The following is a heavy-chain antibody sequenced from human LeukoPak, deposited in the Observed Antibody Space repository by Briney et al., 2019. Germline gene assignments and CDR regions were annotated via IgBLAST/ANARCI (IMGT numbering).Heavy chain of an antibody. D-gene: IGHD6-13*01. Sequence: KIGESLKISCKGSGYSFTSYWIGWVRQMPGKGLEWMGIIYPGDSDTRYSPSFQGQVTISADKPISTAYLQWSSLRASDTAMYYCARQFGLYSSSFFDYWGQGTLVTVSS. V-gene: IGHV5-51*01. CDR2: IYPGDSDT. CDR3: ARQFGLYSSSFFDY. CDR1: GYSFTSYW. J-gene: IGHJ4*02.